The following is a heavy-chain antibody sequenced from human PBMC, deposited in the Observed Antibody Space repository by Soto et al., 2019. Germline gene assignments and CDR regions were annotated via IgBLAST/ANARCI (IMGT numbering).Heavy chain of an antibody. CDR3: AKPLTSRGYFDL. V-gene: IGHV3-23*01. Sequence: EVQLLESGGGLVQPGGSLRLSCAASGFTFSSYAMSWVRQAPGKGLEWVSSISGSGGSTYYADSVKGRFTISRDNSENTLYLQMNSLRAEDTAVYYCAKPLTSRGYFDLWGRGTLVTVSS. CDR1: GFTFSSYA. CDR2: ISGSGGST. J-gene: IGHJ2*01.